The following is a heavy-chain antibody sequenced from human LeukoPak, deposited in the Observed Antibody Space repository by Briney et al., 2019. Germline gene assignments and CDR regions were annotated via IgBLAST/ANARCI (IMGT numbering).Heavy chain of an antibody. V-gene: IGHV1-18*01. D-gene: IGHD3-3*01. J-gene: IGHJ4*02. CDR3: ARAPRDYDFWSGYYTGSPPDYFDY. Sequence: GASVKVSCKASGYTFTSYGISWVRQAPGQGLEWMGWNSAYNGNTNYAQKLQGRVTMTTDTSTSTAYMELRSLRSDDTAVYYCARAPRDYDFWSGYYTGSPPDYFDYWGQGTLVTVSS. CDR2: NSAYNGNT. CDR1: GYTFTSYG.